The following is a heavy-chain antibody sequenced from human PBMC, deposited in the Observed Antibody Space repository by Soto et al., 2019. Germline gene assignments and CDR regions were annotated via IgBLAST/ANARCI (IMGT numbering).Heavy chain of an antibody. Sequence: SETLSLTCAVYGGSFSGYYWSWIRQPPGKGLEWIGEINHSGSTNYNPSLKSRVTISVDTSKNQFSLKLSSVTAADTAVYYCARGLGRKQLGINYYYYYGMDVWGQGTTVT. CDR1: GGSFSGYY. CDR2: INHSGST. J-gene: IGHJ6*02. CDR3: ARGLGRKQLGINYYYYYGMDV. V-gene: IGHV4-34*01. D-gene: IGHD6-6*01.